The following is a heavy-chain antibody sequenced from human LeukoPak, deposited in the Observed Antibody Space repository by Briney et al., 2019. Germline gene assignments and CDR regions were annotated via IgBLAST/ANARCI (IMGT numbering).Heavy chain of an antibody. Sequence: PSETLSLTCAVYGGSFSGYYWSWIRQPPGKGLEWIGEINHSGSTNYNPSLKSRVTISVDTSKNQFSLKLSSVTAADTAVYYCARGRRMITFGGVIVMYAFDIWGQGTMVTVSS. D-gene: IGHD3-16*02. J-gene: IGHJ3*02. V-gene: IGHV4-34*01. CDR2: INHSGST. CDR1: GGSFSGYY. CDR3: ARGRRMITFGGVIVMYAFDI.